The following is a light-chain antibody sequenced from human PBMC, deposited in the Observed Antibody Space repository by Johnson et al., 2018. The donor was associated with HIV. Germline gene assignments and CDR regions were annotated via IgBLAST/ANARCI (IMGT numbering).Light chain of an antibody. V-gene: IGLV1-51*01. CDR1: SSNIGNNY. CDR2: DNN. Sequence: QSVLTQPPSVSAAPGQKVTISCSGSSSNIGNNYVSWYQHLPGTAPKLLIYDNNKRPSGIPDRFSGSKSGTSATLGITGLQTGDEADYYCGTWDDSLSTGGVFGAGTKVTVL. CDR3: GTWDDSLSTGGV. J-gene: IGLJ1*01.